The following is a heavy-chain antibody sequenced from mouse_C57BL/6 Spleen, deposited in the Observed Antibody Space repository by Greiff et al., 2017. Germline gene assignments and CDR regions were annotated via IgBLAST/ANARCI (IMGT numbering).Heavy chain of an antibody. J-gene: IGHJ1*03. CDR1: GYTFTDYE. CDR3: TGTTVVATDWYFDV. Sequence: PLKQSGAELVRPGASVTLSCKASGYTFTDYEMHWVKQTPVHGLEWIGAIDPETGGTAYNQKFKGKAILTADKSSSTAYMELRSLTSEDSAVYYCTGTTVVATDWYFDVWGTGTTVTVSS. CDR2: IDPETGGT. D-gene: IGHD1-1*01. V-gene: IGHV1-15*01.